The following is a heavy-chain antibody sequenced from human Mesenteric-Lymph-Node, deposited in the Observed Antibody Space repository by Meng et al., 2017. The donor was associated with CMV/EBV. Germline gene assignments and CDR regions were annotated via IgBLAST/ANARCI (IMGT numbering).Heavy chain of an antibody. V-gene: IGHV3-21*01. CDR3: ARVSLAAAGTFWFDP. CDR2: ISSSSSYI. D-gene: IGHD6-13*01. J-gene: IGHJ5*02. CDR1: GFTFSSYS. Sequence: EVQLVXSXXXXXKPXGXXXLSXAXSGFTFSSYSMNWVRQAPGKGLEWVSSISSSSSYIYYADSVKGRFTISRDNAKSSLYLQMNSLRAEDTAVYYCARVSLAAAGTFWFDPWGQGTLVTVSS.